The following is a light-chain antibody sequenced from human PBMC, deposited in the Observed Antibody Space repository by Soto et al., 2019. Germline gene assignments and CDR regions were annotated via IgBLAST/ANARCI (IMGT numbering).Light chain of an antibody. V-gene: IGKV1-27*01. CDR3: EKYNSAPRT. CDR1: QGIGNC. CDR2: AAS. J-gene: IGKJ1*01. Sequence: DIQMTQSPSSLSASVGDRVTITCRASQGIGNCLAWYQQKPGKVPKLLIYAASTLQSGVPSRFSGSGSGTDFTLTISCLQPEDVETYYCEKYNSAPRTFGQATKVEIK.